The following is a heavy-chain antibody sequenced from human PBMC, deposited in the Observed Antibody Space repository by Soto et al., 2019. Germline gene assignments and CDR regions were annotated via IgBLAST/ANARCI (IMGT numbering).Heavy chain of an antibody. V-gene: IGHV1-2*02. CDR1: GYTFTGHY. Sequence: ASVKVSCKASGYTFTGHYIHWVRQAPEQGPEWMGEIGPESGATRYAQRFQGRVTMTRDMSITTVYMELNNLSPDDTAVYYCGRGRSGQIVVFSWGQGTPLTVSS. CDR2: IGPESGAT. J-gene: IGHJ5*02. CDR3: GRGRSGQIVVFS. D-gene: IGHD3-22*01.